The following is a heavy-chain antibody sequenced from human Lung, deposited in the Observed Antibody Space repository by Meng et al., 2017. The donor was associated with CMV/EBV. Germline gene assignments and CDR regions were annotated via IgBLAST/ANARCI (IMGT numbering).Heavy chain of an antibody. CDR3: VRDRNYGVYLGSDY. D-gene: IGHD4-17*01. V-gene: IGHV3-9*01. J-gene: IGHJ4*02. CDR1: GFTFDDHA. Sequence: LSLTCAASGFTFDDHAMHWVRQAPGKGLEWVSGISWNSGNMGYADSVKGRFTISRDKAKNSLYLQMDNLGTEDTALYYCVRDRNYGVYLGSDYWGQGTLVTVSS. CDR2: ISWNSGNM.